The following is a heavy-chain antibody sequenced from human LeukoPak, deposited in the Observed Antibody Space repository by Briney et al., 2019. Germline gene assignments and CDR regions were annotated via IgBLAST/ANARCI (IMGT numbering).Heavy chain of an antibody. D-gene: IGHD4-11*01. CDR2: MHPNSGVT. V-gene: IGHV1-2*02. J-gene: IGHJ4*02. Sequence: GASVKVSCKASGYTFTGYWIHWVRQAPGQGLEWMGCMHPNSGVTGYAQRFQGRVTMTRDTSISTAYMDLSSLGSDDTAVYYCARDPGYLQSDYWGQGTLVTVPS. CDR1: GYTFTGYW. CDR3: ARDPGYLQSDY.